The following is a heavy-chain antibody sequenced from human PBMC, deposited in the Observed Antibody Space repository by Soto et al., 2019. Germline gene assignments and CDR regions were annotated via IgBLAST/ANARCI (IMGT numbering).Heavy chain of an antibody. D-gene: IGHD6-13*01. CDR2: INSDGSST. CDR1: GFTFSSYW. CDR3: ARAIADHDYYYYYYMDV. V-gene: IGHV3-74*01. Sequence: GGSLRLSCAASGFTFSSYWMHWVRQAPGKGLVWVSRINSDGSSTSYADSVKGRFTISRDNAKNTLYLQMNSLRAEDTAVYYCARAIADHDYYYYYYMDVWGKGTTVTVSS. J-gene: IGHJ6*03.